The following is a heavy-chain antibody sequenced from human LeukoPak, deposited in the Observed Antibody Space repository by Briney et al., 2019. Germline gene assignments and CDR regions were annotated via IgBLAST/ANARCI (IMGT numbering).Heavy chain of an antibody. Sequence: GASVKVSCKASGGTFSSYAISWVRQAPGQGLEWMGGIIPIFGTANYAQKFQGRVTITADESTSTAYMELSSLRSEDTAVYYCATILVRGYYYGMDVWGQGTTVTVSS. CDR2: IIPIFGTA. V-gene: IGHV1-69*13. D-gene: IGHD3-10*01. CDR1: GGTFSSYA. CDR3: ATILVRGYYYGMDV. J-gene: IGHJ6*02.